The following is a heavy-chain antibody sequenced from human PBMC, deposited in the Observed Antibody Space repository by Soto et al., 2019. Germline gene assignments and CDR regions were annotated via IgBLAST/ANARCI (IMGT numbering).Heavy chain of an antibody. J-gene: IGHJ6*02. CDR2: IYPGDSET. D-gene: IGHD3-10*01. Sequence: GESLKISCQASGYTFDSNWIGWVRQMPGKGLEWMGIIYPGDSETRYSPSFQGQVTISADRSFKIAYLQWRSLQASDTAMYYCARDPYGSYGMDVWGQGTTVTVSS. CDR1: GYTFDSNW. V-gene: IGHV5-51*01. CDR3: ARDPYGSYGMDV.